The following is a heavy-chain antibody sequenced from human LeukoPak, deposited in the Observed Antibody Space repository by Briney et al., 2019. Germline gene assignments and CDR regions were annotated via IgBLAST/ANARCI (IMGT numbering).Heavy chain of an antibody. Sequence: PGGSLRLSCAASGFTFSSYWMSWVRQAPGKGLEWVANIKQDGSEKYYVDSVKGRFTISRDNAKNSLYLQMNSLRAEDTAVYYCARVCIQFSHLDAFDIWGQGTMVTVSS. J-gene: IGHJ3*02. D-gene: IGHD3-3*02. V-gene: IGHV3-7*01. CDR2: IKQDGSEK. CDR3: ARVCIQFSHLDAFDI. CDR1: GFTFSSYW.